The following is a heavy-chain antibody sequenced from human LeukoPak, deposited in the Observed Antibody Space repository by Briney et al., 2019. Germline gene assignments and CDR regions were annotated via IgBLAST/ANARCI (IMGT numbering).Heavy chain of an antibody. CDR3: AREAGYSSGWYPNWFDP. D-gene: IGHD6-19*01. V-gene: IGHV3-7*01. CDR1: GFTFSRYW. CDR2: IRDDGSDK. J-gene: IGHJ5*02. Sequence: GGSLRLSCAASGFTFSRYWMSWVRQAPGKGLEWVANIRDDGSDKYYVDSVKGRFTISRDNAKNSLYLQMNSLRAEDTAVYYCAREAGYSSGWYPNWFDPWGQGTLVTVSS.